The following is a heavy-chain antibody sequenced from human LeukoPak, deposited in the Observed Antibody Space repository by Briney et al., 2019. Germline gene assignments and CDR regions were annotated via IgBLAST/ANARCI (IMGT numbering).Heavy chain of an antibody. CDR1: GFTFSSYS. CDR2: ISSSSSYI. V-gene: IGHV3-21*01. CDR3: ASLLGSGDAFDI. J-gene: IGHJ3*02. Sequence: GGSLRLSCAASGFTFSSYSMNWVRQAPGKGLEWVSSISSSSSYIYYADSVKGRLTISRDNAKNSLYLQMNSLRAEDTAVYYCASLLGSGDAFDIWGQGTIVTVSS. D-gene: IGHD3-10*01.